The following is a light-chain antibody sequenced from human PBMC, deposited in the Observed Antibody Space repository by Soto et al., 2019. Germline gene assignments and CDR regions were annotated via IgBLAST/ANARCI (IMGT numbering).Light chain of an antibody. V-gene: IGLV2-14*01. CDR2: DVS. J-gene: IGLJ1*01. CDR3: SSYSRSSTSYV. CDR1: SSDVGGYNY. Sequence: QSALTQPASVSGSPGQSITISCTGTSSDVGGYNYVSWYQEHPGKAPKLIIYDVSDRPSGVSNRFSGSKSGNTASLTISGLQAEDEVEYHCSSYSRSSTSYVFGTGTKLTVL.